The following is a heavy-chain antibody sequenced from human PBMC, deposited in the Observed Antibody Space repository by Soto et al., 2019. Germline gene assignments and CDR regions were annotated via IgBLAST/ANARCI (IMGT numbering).Heavy chain of an antibody. CDR3: AKAGQLPYNWSDP. J-gene: IGHJ5*02. CDR2: ISGSGGST. Sequence: EVQLLESGGGLVQPGGSLRLSCAASGFTFSSYAMSWVRQAPGKGLEWVSAISGSGGSTYYADSVKGRFTIPRDNSKNTRTLQMNSLRAEDTAVYYCAKAGQLPYNWSDPWGQATLVTVSS. D-gene: IGHD6-6*01. V-gene: IGHV3-23*01. CDR1: GFTFSSYA.